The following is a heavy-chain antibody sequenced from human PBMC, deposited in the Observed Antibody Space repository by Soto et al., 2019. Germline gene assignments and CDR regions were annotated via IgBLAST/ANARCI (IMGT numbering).Heavy chain of an antibody. CDR2: IYYSGST. J-gene: IGHJ5*01. Sequence: PSETLSLTCTVSGGSISSYYWSWIRQPPGKGLEWIGYIYYSGSTNYNPSLKSRVTISVDTSKNQFSLKLSSVTAADTAVYYCARGSPRAYYYGSGSYVWFDPWGQGTLVTVSS. CDR1: GGSISSYY. CDR3: ARGSPRAYYYGSGSYVWFDP. D-gene: IGHD3-10*01. V-gene: IGHV4-59*01.